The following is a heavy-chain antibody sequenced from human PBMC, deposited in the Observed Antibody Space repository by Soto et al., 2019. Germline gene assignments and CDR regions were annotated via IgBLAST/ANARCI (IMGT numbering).Heavy chain of an antibody. J-gene: IGHJ4*02. CDR1: GLNFDDFA. CDR3: AKGRYDFWSPYYFDS. D-gene: IGHD3-3*01. V-gene: IGHV3-9*01. CDR2: ITWNSRVL. Sequence: GGSQRLSCVGTGLNFDDFAMHWVRQAPGKGLEWVSGITWNSRVLAYADSVKGRFTISRDNARNSLYLQMDSLRDEDTALYYCAKGRYDFWSPYYFDSWVQGTRVTVSS.